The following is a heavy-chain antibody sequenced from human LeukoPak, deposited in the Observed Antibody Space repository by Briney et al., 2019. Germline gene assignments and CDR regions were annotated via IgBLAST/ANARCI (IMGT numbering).Heavy chain of an antibody. Sequence: SETLSLTCTVSGGSISSYYWSWIRQPPGKGLEWIGYIYYSGSTNYDPSLKSRVTISVDTSKNQFSLKLSSVTAADTAVYYCARLYYDFWSGYYTAWFDPWGQGTLVTVSS. CDR3: ARLYYDFWSGYYTAWFDP. J-gene: IGHJ5*02. D-gene: IGHD3-3*01. CDR2: IYYSGST. V-gene: IGHV4-59*08. CDR1: GGSISSYY.